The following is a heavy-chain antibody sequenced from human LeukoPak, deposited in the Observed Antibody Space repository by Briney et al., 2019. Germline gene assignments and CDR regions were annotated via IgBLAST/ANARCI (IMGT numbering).Heavy chain of an antibody. J-gene: IGHJ2*01. CDR2: ISSSSSYI. V-gene: IGHV3-21*01. D-gene: IGHD3-9*01. Sequence: GGSLRLSCAASGFTFSNAWMSWVRQAPGKGLEWVSSISSSSSYIYYADSVKGRFTISRDNAKNSLYLQMNSLRAEDTAVYYCARDLTTDFDLWGRGTLVTVSS. CDR3: ARDLTTDFDL. CDR1: GFTFSNAW.